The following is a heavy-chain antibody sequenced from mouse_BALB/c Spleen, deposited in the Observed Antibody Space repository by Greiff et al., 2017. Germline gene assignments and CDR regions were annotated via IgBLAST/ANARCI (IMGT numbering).Heavy chain of an antibody. V-gene: IGHV14-3*02. Sequence: VQLQQSGAELVKPGASVKLSCTASGFNIKDTYMHWVKQRPEQGLEWIGRIDPANGNTKYDPKFQGKATITADTSSNTAYLQLSSLTSEDTAVYDCARVDYGYDYAMDYWGQGTSVTVSS. D-gene: IGHD2-2*01. CDR2: IDPANGNT. CDR3: ARVDYGYDYAMDY. CDR1: GFNIKDTY. J-gene: IGHJ4*01.